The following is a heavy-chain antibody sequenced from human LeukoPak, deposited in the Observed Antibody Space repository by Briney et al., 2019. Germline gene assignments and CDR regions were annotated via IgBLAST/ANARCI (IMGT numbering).Heavy chain of an antibody. D-gene: IGHD3-22*01. J-gene: IGHJ5*01. CDR2: TSPDGNSQ. V-gene: IGHV3-30*01. Sequence: GGSLRLSCAASGFTFSRNAMHWVRQAPGKGLEWVAVTSPDGNSQYYADSVKGRFTISRDNSKNTVFLQMNSLSTEDTAVYSCFTGSAYYYDSWGQGTLVSVSS. CDR1: GFTFSRNA. CDR3: FTGSAYYYDS.